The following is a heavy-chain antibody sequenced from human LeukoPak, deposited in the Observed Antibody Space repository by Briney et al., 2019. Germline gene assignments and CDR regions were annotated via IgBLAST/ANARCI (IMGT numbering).Heavy chain of an antibody. CDR3: ARGGSYYDILTPTYYFDY. CDR2: INPNSGGT. V-gene: IGHV1-2*02. D-gene: IGHD3-9*01. J-gene: IGHJ4*02. CDR1: GYTFTGYY. Sequence: ASVKVSCKASGYTFTGYYMHWVRQAPGQGLEWMGWINPNSGGTNYAQKFQGRVTTTRDTSISTAYMELSRLRSDDTAVYYCARGGSYYDILTPTYYFDYWGQGTLVAVSS.